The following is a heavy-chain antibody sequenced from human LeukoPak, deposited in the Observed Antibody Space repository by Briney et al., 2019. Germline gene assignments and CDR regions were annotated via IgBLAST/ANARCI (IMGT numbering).Heavy chain of an antibody. CDR3: ARVGINPITMIVVVPLDY. CDR2: INPSDDST. CDR1: GYTFNSSY. J-gene: IGHJ4*02. Sequence: GASVKVSCKASGYTFNSSYMHWVRQAPGQGLEWMGIINPSDDSTRYAQKLQGRVTMTTDTSTSTAYTELRSLRSDDTAVYYCARVGINPITMIVVVPLDYWGQGTLVTVSS. D-gene: IGHD3-22*01. V-gene: IGHV1-46*02.